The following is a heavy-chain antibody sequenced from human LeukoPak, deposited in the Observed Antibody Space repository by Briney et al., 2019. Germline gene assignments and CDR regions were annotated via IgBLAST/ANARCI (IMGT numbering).Heavy chain of an antibody. CDR3: ARGTLRYFDWSQGYFDY. Sequence: ASVKVSCKASGGTFSSYAISRVRQAPGQGLEWMGGIIPIFGTANYAQKFQGRVTITADESTSTAYMELSSLRSEDTAVYYCARGTLRYFDWSQGYFDYWGQGTLVTVSS. CDR1: GGTFSSYA. CDR2: IIPIFGTA. D-gene: IGHD3-9*01. V-gene: IGHV1-69*13. J-gene: IGHJ4*02.